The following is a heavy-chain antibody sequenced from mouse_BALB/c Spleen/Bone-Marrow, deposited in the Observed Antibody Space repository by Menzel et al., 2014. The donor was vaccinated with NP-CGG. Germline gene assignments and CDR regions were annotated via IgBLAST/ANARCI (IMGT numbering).Heavy chain of an antibody. D-gene: IGHD1-2*01. CDR1: GFDFSRYW. J-gene: IGHJ3*01. CDR2: INPDSSTI. V-gene: IGHV4-1*02. CDR3: ARRHYYGYVAY. Sequence: DVKLVESGGGLVQPGGSLKLSCAASGFDFSRYWMSWVRQAPGKGLEWIGEINPDSSTINHTPSLKDKFIISRDNAKNTLYLQMNKVTSEDTALYYCARRHYYGYVAYWGQGTLVTVSA.